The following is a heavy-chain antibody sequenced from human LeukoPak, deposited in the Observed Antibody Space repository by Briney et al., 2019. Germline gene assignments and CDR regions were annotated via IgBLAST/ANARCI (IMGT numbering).Heavy chain of an antibody. Sequence: PGGSLRLSCAASGFTFSSYSMNWVRQAPGKGLEWVSSINGSSSYIYYADSVKGRFTISRDNAKNSLYLQMNSLRAEDTAVYYCARDVSPYSSGWYGYWGQGTLVTVSS. CDR1: GFTFSSYS. CDR2: INGSSSYI. D-gene: IGHD6-19*01. CDR3: ARDVSPYSSGWYGY. V-gene: IGHV3-21*01. J-gene: IGHJ4*02.